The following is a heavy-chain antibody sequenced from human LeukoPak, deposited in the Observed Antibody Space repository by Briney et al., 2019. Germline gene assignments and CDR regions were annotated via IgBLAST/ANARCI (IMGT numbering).Heavy chain of an antibody. CDR1: GFTFSSYG. CDR3: AKDTVKVTTIRRVPHYMDV. D-gene: IGHD4-17*01. V-gene: IGHV3-30*02. Sequence: GGSLRLSCAASGFTFSSYGMHWVRQAPGKGLEWVSFIRYDGSNKYYADSVKGRFTISRDNSKNTLYLQVNSLRAEDTAVYYCAKDTVKVTTIRRVPHYMDVWGKGTTVTISS. J-gene: IGHJ6*03. CDR2: IRYDGSNK.